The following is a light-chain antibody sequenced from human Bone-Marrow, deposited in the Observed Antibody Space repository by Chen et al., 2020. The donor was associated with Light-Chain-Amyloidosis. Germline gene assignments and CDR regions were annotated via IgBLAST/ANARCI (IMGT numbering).Light chain of an antibody. V-gene: IGLV2-14*01. CDR1: SSDVGGYNY. J-gene: IGLJ3*02. Sequence: QSALPHPASVSGSPGKSITISCTGTSSDVGGYNYVSWYQQHPGKAPKLMIYDVSNRPSGVSNRFSGSKSGNTASLTISGLQAEDEADYYCSSYTSSSTRVFGGGTKLTVL. CDR3: SSYTSSSTRV. CDR2: DVS.